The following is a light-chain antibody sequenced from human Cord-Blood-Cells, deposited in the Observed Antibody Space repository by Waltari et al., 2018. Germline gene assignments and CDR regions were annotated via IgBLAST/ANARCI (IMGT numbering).Light chain of an antibody. Sequence: EIVMTQSPATLSVSPGARATLSCRASQSVSSNLACYQQKPGQAPRRLIYGASTRATGIPARFSGSGSGTEFTLTISSLQSEDFAVYYGQQYNNWPQTFGQGTKVEIK. CDR2: GAS. J-gene: IGKJ1*01. V-gene: IGKV3-15*01. CDR3: QQYNNWPQT. CDR1: QSVSSN.